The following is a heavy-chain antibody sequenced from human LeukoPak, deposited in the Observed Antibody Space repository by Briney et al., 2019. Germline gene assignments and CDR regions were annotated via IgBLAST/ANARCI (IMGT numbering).Heavy chain of an antibody. Sequence: PGGSLRLSCAASGFTFSNVWMSWVRQAPGKGLECVGRIKTKTAGGTTDYAAPVKGRFTISRDDSKNTLYLQMNRLKIDDTAVYYCTIDQGSETGYYHESSGYHGYWGQGILVTVSS. CDR1: GFTFSNVW. D-gene: IGHD3-22*01. V-gene: IGHV3-15*01. J-gene: IGHJ4*02. CDR3: TIDQGSETGYYHESSGYHGY. CDR2: IKTKTAGGTT.